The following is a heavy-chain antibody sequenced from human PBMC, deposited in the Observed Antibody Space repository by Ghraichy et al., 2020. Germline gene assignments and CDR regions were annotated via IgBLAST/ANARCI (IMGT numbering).Heavy chain of an antibody. Sequence: SVKVSCKASGGTFSSYAISWVRQAPGQGLEWMGGIIPIFGTANYAQKFQGRVTITADESTSTAYMELSSLRSEDTAVYYCARDKGQAYCGGDCYSLGSAGMDVWRQGTTVTVSS. CDR1: GGTFSSYA. J-gene: IGHJ6*02. CDR3: ARDKGQAYCGGDCYSLGSAGMDV. CDR2: IIPIFGTA. D-gene: IGHD2-21*02. V-gene: IGHV1-69*13.